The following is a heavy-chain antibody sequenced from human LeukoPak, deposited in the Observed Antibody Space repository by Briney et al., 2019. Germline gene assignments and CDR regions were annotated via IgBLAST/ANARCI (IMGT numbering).Heavy chain of an antibody. J-gene: IGHJ4*02. CDR2: VDPEGGET. V-gene: IGHV1-69-2*01. Sequence: ASVKVSRKVSGYTFTDYYMHWVQQAPGKGLEWMGLVDPEGGETIYAEKFQGRVTITADTSTDTAYMELSSLRSEDTAVYYCATDTIFGVVTDDYWGQGTLVTVSS. D-gene: IGHD3-3*01. CDR3: ATDTIFGVVTDDY. CDR1: GYTFTDYY.